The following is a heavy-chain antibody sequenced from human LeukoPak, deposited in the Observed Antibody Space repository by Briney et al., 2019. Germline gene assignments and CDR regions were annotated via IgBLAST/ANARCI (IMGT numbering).Heavy chain of an antibody. V-gene: IGHV4-59*01. D-gene: IGHD6-25*01. J-gene: IGHJ4*02. Sequence: MPSETQSLTCTVSGGSITSNYWNWIRQPPGKELEWIGYISYSGSTKYSPSLKSRVTMAVDTSKNQFSLKLNSVTAADTAVYYCARNVGSVTYYSGQGTLVTVSS. CDR2: ISYSGST. CDR3: ARNVGSVTYY. CDR1: GGSITSNY.